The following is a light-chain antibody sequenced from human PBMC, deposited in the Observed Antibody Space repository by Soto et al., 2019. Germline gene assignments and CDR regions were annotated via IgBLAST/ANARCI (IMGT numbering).Light chain of an antibody. V-gene: IGKV1-39*01. CDR1: QSISSY. CDR3: QQSYISLLT. Sequence: DIQMTQSPSSLSASVGDRVTITCRASQSISSYLNWYQQKPGKAPNLLIYAASTLQSGVPSRFSGSGSGTDFTLTISSLQPEDCATYYCQQSYISLLTLGGGTKVEIK. CDR2: AAS. J-gene: IGKJ4*01.